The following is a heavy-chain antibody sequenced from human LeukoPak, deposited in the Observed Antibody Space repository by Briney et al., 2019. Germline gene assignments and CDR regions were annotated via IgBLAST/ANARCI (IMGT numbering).Heavy chain of an antibody. J-gene: IGHJ2*01. D-gene: IGHD5-12*01. Sequence: GESLRISCKGSGYTFTNYWIGWVRQMPGKGLEWMGRIDPSDSYTNYSPPFRGHVTISADKSISTAYLQWSTLQASDTAIYYCARRGMGYSGYDGYWYFDLWGRGTLVTVSS. V-gene: IGHV5-10-1*01. CDR2: IDPSDSYT. CDR1: GYTFTNYW. CDR3: ARRGMGYSGYDGYWYFDL.